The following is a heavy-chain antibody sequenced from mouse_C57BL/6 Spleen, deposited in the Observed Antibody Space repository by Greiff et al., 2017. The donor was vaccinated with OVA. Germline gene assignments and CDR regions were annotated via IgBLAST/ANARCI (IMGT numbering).Heavy chain of an antibody. D-gene: IGHD1-1*01. J-gene: IGHJ1*03. CDR1: GYTFTGYW. CDR2: ILPGSGST. CDR3: ASPYYGSSDGYFDV. V-gene: IGHV1-9*01. Sequence: VQLQQSGAELMKPGASVKLSCKATGYTFTGYWIEWVKQRPGHGLEWIGEILPGSGSTTYNEKFKGKATFTADTSSNTAYMQLSSLTTEDSAIYYCASPYYGSSDGYFDVWGTGTTVTVSS.